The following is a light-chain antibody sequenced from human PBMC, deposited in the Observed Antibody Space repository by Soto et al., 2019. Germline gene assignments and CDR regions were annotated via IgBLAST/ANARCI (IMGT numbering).Light chain of an antibody. V-gene: IGKV1-8*01. CDR1: QGISSY. CDR2: AAS. CDR3: QQYYSYPLT. Sequence: AIRVSQSPSSLSASTKDSVKITCRASQGISSYLAWYQQKPGKAPKLLIYAASTLQSGVPSRFSGSGSGTDFTLTISCLQSEDFATYYCQQYYSYPLTFGGGTKVDI. J-gene: IGKJ4*01.